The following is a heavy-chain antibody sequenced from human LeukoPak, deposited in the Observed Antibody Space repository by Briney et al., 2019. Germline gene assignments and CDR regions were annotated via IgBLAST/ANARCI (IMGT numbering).Heavy chain of an antibody. CDR3: ARDPNYAESSDP. J-gene: IGHJ5*02. V-gene: IGHV3-53*01. CDR1: GFTVSSHY. CDR2: IYSDGNT. Sequence: GGSLRLSCAASGFTVSSHYMTWVRQAPGKGLEYVSIIYSDGNTYYADSVRGRFTLSRDNSKNTLYLQMNSLRAEDTAVYCCARDPNYAESSDPWGQGTLVTVSS. D-gene: IGHD3-16*01.